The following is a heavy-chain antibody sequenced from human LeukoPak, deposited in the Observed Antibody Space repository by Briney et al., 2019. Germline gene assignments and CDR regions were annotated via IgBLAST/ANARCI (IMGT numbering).Heavy chain of an antibody. Sequence: GGSLRLSCAASGFSFSNYGMHWVRQAPGKGLEWVALIQSDGSKTYSADSVNGRFTISRDNPRNTLYLQMNRLRPEDTAVYCCAKRYCKSATCRSDMDAWGQGTTVTVSS. CDR3: AKRYCKSATCRSDMDA. CDR2: IQSDGSKT. V-gene: IGHV3-30*02. D-gene: IGHD2-15*01. CDR1: GFSFSNYG. J-gene: IGHJ6*02.